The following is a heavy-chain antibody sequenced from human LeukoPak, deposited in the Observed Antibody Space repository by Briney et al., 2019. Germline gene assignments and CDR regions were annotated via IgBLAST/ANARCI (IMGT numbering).Heavy chain of an antibody. CDR2: IIPMFGTA. J-gene: IGHJ5*02. CDR1: GGTFSRYA. CDR3: ARGSGYSSSWYYWFDP. Sequence: ASVKVSCKASGGTFSRYAISWVRQAPGQGLEWMGGIIPMFGTANYAQKFQGRVTITADKSTNTAYMELSRLRSDDTAVYYCARGSGYSSSWYYWFDPWGQGTLVTVSS. D-gene: IGHD6-13*01. V-gene: IGHV1-69*06.